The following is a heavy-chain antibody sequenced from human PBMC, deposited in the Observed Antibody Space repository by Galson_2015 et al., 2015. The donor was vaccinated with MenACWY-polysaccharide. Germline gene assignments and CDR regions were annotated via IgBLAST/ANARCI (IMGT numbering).Heavy chain of an antibody. J-gene: IGHJ6*02. CDR2: ISKTGDSI. CDR3: ARGHYGLDV. Sequence: SLRLSCAASGFSLGAWYMSWIRQAPGKGLEWVSYISKTGDSIYYADSARGRFTIFRDNARNSLFLRMNSLDAEDTAIYYCARGHYGLDVWGQGTTVTVSS. V-gene: IGHV3-11*01. CDR1: GFSLGAWY.